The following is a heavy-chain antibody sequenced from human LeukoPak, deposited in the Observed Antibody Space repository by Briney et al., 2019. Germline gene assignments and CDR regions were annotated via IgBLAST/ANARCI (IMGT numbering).Heavy chain of an antibody. CDR3: SREGDCGDYGGVSW. CDR2: IYHSGST. V-gene: IGHV4-38-2*02. Sequence: SETLSLTCTVSGYSISSGYYWGWIRQPPGKELEWIGSIYHSGSTYYNPSLKSRATISVDTSKNHFSLKLSSVTAADTAVYYCSREGDCGDYGGVSWWGEGILVTVSS. CDR1: GYSISSGYY. D-gene: IGHD4-17*01. J-gene: IGHJ4*01.